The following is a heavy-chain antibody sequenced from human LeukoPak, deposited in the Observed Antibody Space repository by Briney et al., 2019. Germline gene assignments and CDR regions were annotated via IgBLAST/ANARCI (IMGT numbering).Heavy chain of an antibody. V-gene: IGHV4-59*01. J-gene: IGHJ5*02. CDR1: GGSISSYY. D-gene: IGHD6-19*01. CDR2: IYYSGST. CDR3: ARGDSSGPYNWFDP. Sequence: SETLSLTCTVSGGSISSYYWNWIRQPPGKGLEWIGNIYYSGSTNYNPSLKSRVTISVDTSKNQFSLKLTSVTAADTAVYYCARGDSSGPYNWFDPWGQGTLVTVSS.